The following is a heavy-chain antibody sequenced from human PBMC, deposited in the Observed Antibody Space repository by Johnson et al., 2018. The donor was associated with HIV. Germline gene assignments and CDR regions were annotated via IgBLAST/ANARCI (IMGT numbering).Heavy chain of an antibody. V-gene: IGHV3-30*03. Sequence: QVQLVESGGGLVQPGGSLRLSCAASGFTVSSNYMSWVRQAPGKGLEWVSVISHDASHIFYADYVTGRFTISKDDSKNTVYLQMNSLRAEDTAVYYCARKGPTAGRADAFDLWGQGTMVTVSS. CDR3: ARKGPTAGRADAFDL. CDR1: GFTVSSNY. CDR2: ISHDASHI. J-gene: IGHJ3*01.